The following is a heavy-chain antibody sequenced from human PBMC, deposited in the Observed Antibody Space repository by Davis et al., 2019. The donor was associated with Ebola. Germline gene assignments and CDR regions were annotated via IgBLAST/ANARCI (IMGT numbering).Heavy chain of an antibody. Sequence: ASVTVSCMASGYTFTSYYMHWVRQAPGQGLEWMRIINPSGGSTSYAQKLQGRVTMTRDTSTSTVYMELSSLRSEDTAVYYCARSGQQLVGYFQHWGQGTLVTVSS. V-gene: IGHV1-46*01. CDR2: INPSGGST. J-gene: IGHJ1*01. CDR1: GYTFTSYY. D-gene: IGHD6-13*01. CDR3: ARSGQQLVGYFQH.